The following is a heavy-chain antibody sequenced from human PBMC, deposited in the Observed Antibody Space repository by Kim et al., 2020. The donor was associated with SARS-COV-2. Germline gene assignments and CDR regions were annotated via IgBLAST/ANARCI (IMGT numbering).Heavy chain of an antibody. Sequence: ASVKVSCKASGYTFTGYYMNWVRQAPGQGLEWMGWINPNSGGTNYAQKFQGRVTMTRDTSISTAYMELSRLRSDDTAVYYCARVYGSGYNWFDPWGQGTLVTVSS. CDR2: INPNSGGT. CDR3: ARVYGSGYNWFDP. CDR1: GYTFTGYY. D-gene: IGHD3-10*01. J-gene: IGHJ5*02. V-gene: IGHV1-2*02.